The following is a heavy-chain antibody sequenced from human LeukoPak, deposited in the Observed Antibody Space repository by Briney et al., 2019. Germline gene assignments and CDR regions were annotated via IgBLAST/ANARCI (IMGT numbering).Heavy chain of an antibody. CDR2: INHSGST. D-gene: IGHD2-15*01. CDR1: GGSFNDYF. CDR3: ARDLGYCSGGSCNWFDP. V-gene: IGHV4-34*01. Sequence: SETLSLTCAVYGGSFNDYFWSWIRQPPGKGLEWIGEINHSGSTKYTASLKSRVAISVDTSKNQFSLKLNSVTAADTAVYYCARDLGYCSGGSCNWFDPWGQGTLVTVSS. J-gene: IGHJ5*02.